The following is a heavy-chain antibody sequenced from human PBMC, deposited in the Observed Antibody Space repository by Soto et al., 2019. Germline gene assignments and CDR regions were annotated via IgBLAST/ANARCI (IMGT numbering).Heavy chain of an antibody. CDR2: ISYDGSNK. Sequence: GGSLRLSCAASGFTFSSYAMHWVRQAPGKGLEWVAVISYDGSNKYYADSVKGRFTISRDNSKNTLYLQMNSLRAEDTAVYYCARDQEDDILTGYTDYWGQGTLVTVSS. CDR3: ARDQEDDILTGYTDY. J-gene: IGHJ4*02. D-gene: IGHD3-9*01. V-gene: IGHV3-30-3*01. CDR1: GFTFSSYA.